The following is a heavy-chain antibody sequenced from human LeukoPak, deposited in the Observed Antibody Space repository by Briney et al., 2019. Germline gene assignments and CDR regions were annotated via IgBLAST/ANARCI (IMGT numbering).Heavy chain of an antibody. CDR3: ARRGYYDILTGNQPRTSFDY. CDR1: GGSFSGYY. V-gene: IGHV4-34*01. CDR2: INHSGST. Sequence: SETLSLTCAVYGGSFSGYYWSWIRQPPGKGLEWIGEINHSGSTNYNPSLKSRVTISVDTSKNQFSLKLSSVTAADTAVYYCARRGYYDILTGNQPRTSFDYWGQGTLVTVSS. D-gene: IGHD3-9*01. J-gene: IGHJ4*02.